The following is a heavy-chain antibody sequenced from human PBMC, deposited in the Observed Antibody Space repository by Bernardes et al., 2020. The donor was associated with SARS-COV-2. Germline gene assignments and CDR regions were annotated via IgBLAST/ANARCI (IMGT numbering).Heavy chain of an antibody. Sequence: ASVKVSCEVSGYTLTELSMHWVRQAPGKGLEWMGGFDPEDGETIYAQKFQGRVTMTEDTSTDTAYMELSSLRSEDTAVYYCATERTDSLFVGVVVNWFDPWGQGTLVTVSS. J-gene: IGHJ5*02. CDR3: ATERTDSLFVGVVVNWFDP. V-gene: IGHV1-24*01. D-gene: IGHD3-3*01. CDR2: FDPEDGET. CDR1: GYTLTELS.